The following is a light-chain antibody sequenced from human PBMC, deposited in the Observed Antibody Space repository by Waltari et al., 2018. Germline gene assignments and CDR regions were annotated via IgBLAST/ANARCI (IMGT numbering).Light chain of an antibody. V-gene: IGLV2-8*01. CDR3: SAYAGGNTLV. Sequence: QSALTQPASVSGSPGQSITISCSGTRSDIGGYKYVSWYQQYPHRAPQLILYEVTERPSGVPDRFSGSKSGNTASLTVSGLQIEDEADYFCSAYAGGNTLVFGGGTRLTVL. CDR2: EVT. CDR1: RSDIGGYKY. J-gene: IGLJ2*01.